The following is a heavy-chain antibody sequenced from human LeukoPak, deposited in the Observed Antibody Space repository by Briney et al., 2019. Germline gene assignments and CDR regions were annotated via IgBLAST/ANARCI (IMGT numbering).Heavy chain of an antibody. CDR3: ATDLLLKPRYDSSGYYANAFDI. D-gene: IGHD3-22*01. CDR2: FDPEDGET. Sequence: ASVKVSCKVSGYTLTELSMHWVRQAPGKGLEWMGGFDPEDGETIYAQKFQGRVTMTEDTSTDTAYMELSSLRSEDTAVYYCATDLLLKPRYDSSGYYANAFDIWGQGTMVTVSS. V-gene: IGHV1-24*01. CDR1: GYTLTELS. J-gene: IGHJ3*02.